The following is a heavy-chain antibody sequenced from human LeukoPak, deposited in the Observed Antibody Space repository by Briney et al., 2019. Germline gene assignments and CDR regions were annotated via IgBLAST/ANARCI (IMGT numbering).Heavy chain of an antibody. J-gene: IGHJ4*02. CDR1: GGSFSGYY. CDR3: ARGPSNFGY. Sequence: PSETLSLTCAVYGGSFSGYYWSWIRQPPGKGLEWIGEINHSGSTNYNPSLKSRVTISVDTSKNQFSLKLGSVTAADTAVYYCARGPSNFGYWGQGTLVTVSS. CDR2: INHSGST. V-gene: IGHV4-34*01.